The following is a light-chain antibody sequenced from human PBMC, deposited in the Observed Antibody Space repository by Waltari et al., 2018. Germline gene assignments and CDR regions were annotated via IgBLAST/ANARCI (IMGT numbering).Light chain of an antibody. CDR1: ALDKKY. CDR2: EDT. J-gene: IGLJ2*01. CDR3: YSTDSNSNYGV. Sequence: SYEWTQPPSVSVSPGQTARITCSGDALDKKYASWYQKKPGPAPVLILYEDTKRPSEIPERFSGSISGTMATLTISGAQVEDEAVYYCYSTDSNSNYGVFGGGTKLTVL. V-gene: IGLV3-10*01.